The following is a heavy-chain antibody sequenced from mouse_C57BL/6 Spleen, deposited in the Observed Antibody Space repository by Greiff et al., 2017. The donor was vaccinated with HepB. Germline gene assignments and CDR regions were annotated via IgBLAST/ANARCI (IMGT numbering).Heavy chain of an antibody. Sequence: EVQLQQSGPELVKPGASVKISCKASGYTFTDYYMNWVKQSHGKSLEWIGDINPNNGGTSYNQKFKGKATLTVDKSSSTAYMELRSLTSEDSAVYYCARYSDSTWYFDVWGTGTTVTVSS. CDR3: ARYSDSTWYFDV. CDR1: GYTFTDYY. CDR2: INPNNGGT. J-gene: IGHJ1*03. D-gene: IGHD2-5*01. V-gene: IGHV1-26*01.